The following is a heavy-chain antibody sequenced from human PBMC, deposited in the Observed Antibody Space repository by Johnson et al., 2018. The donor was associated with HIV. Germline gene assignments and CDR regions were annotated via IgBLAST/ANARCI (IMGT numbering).Heavy chain of an antibody. CDR1: GFTFSSYG. Sequence: VQLVESGGGVVQPGRSLRLSCAASGFTFSSYGMHWVRQAPGKGLEWVAFTRYDGSNKYYADSVKGRFTISRDNSKNTLYLQMSSLRADDTAVYYCAKGVRGSSCYDAFDIWGQGTMVTVSS. V-gene: IGHV3-30*02. CDR2: TRYDGSNK. J-gene: IGHJ3*02. D-gene: IGHD6-6*01. CDR3: AKGVRGSSCYDAFDI.